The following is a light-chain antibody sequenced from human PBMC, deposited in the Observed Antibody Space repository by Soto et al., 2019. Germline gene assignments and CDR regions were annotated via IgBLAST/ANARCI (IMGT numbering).Light chain of an antibody. CDR1: QSINNY. V-gene: IGKV1-5*01. Sequence: DVQMTQSPSTLAASVGDRVTITCRASQSINNYLAWYQLRPGKAPRLLIYYASTLDRGVPSRFSGSGSGTEFNLSISSLQHDDFSTYYCQQYASFSPAFGQGTQVGI. J-gene: IGKJ1*01. CDR3: QQYASFSPA. CDR2: YAS.